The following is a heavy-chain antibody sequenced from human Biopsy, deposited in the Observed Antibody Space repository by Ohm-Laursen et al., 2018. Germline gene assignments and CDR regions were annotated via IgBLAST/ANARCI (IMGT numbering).Heavy chain of an antibody. Sequence: SETLSLTCSVSGGSMIGYEWSWIRLAPGKGLEWIGYIYYSGGTKYNPSLASRVTFSVDMSKSQFSLKLYSVTAADTAVYYCARVEAGTYDALDIWGQGTLVTVSS. J-gene: IGHJ4*02. CDR2: IYYSGGT. V-gene: IGHV4-59*01. CDR3: ARVEAGTYDALDI. CDR1: GGSMIGYE. D-gene: IGHD4/OR15-4a*01.